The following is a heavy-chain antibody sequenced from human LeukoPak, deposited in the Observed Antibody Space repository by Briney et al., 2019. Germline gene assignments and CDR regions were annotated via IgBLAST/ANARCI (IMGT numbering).Heavy chain of an antibody. Sequence: SETLSLTCTVSGGSISSYYWSWIRQPAGKGLEWIGRIYTSGSTNYNPSLKSRVTMSVDTSKNQFSLKLSSVTAADTAVYYCASVGRGYADNWFDPWGQGTLVTVSS. D-gene: IGHD5-12*01. CDR1: GGSISSYY. J-gene: IGHJ5*02. CDR3: ASVGRGYADNWFDP. CDR2: IYTSGST. V-gene: IGHV4-4*07.